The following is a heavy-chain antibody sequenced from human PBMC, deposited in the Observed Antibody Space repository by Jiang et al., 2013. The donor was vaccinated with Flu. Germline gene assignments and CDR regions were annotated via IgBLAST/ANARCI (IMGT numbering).Heavy chain of an antibody. V-gene: IGHV2-5*02. CDR3: AHRRASADDYFDS. CDR1: GFSVSTSGVT. J-gene: IGHJ4*02. Sequence: TFSGFSVSTSGVTVGWIRQPPGKALEWLAHINWDDSKHYSPSLKSRLTITKDTSNNQVVLTVTNVDVVDTATYYCAHRRASADDYFDSWGQGTPGHRLL. CDR2: INWDDSK.